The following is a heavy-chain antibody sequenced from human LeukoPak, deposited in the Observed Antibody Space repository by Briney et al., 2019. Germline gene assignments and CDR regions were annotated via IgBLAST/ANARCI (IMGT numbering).Heavy chain of an antibody. J-gene: IGHJ3*02. D-gene: IGHD3-22*01. CDR3: ARLVTMISDAFDI. Sequence: ETLSLTCTVSGGSISSYYWSWIRQPPGKGLEWIGYIYYSGSTNYNPSLKSRVTISVGTSKNQFSLKLSSVTAADTAVYYCARLVTMISDAFDIWGQGTMVTVSS. CDR2: IYYSGST. V-gene: IGHV4-59*08. CDR1: GGSISSYY.